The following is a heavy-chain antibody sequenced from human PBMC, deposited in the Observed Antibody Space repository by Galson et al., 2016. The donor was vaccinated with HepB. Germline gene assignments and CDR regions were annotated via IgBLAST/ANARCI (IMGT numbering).Heavy chain of an antibody. Sequence: ETLSLTCAVSGGAMSDYYWTWIRQPPGKGPEWIGYGVHSGDTSYNPSLKSRVTISVDTPKKKFSLKLSSVTTADTAVYYCASGTYATHFEFWGQGTLVTVSS. D-gene: IGHD1-26*01. J-gene: IGHJ4*02. CDR2: GVHSGDT. V-gene: IGHV4-59*01. CDR1: GGAMSDYY. CDR3: ASGTYATHFEF.